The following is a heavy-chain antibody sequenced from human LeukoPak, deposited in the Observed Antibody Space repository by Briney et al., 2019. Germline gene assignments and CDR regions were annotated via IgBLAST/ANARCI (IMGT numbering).Heavy chain of an antibody. CDR2: IYHSGST. CDR1: GYSISSGYY. CDR3: ARRRDGYFDY. V-gene: IGHV4-38-2*01. J-gene: IGHJ4*02. Sequence: SETLSLTCAVSGYSISSGYYWGWIRQPPEKGLEWIGSIYHSGSTYYNPSLKSRVTISVDTSKNQFSLKLSSVTAADTAVYYCARRRDGYFDYWGQGTLVTVSS. D-gene: IGHD5-24*01.